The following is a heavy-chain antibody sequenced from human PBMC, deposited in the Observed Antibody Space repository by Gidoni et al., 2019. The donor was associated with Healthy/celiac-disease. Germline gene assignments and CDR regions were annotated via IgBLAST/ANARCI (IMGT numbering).Heavy chain of an antibody. CDR1: WFTVSSNY. CDR3: AGSTRIAAAGLFDY. CDR2: IYSGGST. J-gene: IGHJ4*02. Sequence: EVQLVESGGGLVQPVGSLSLSCAASWFTVSSNYMSWVLQAPGKRLEWVSVIYSGGSTYYADYVKGRFTISRHNSKNTLYLQMNSLRAEDTAVYYCAGSTRIAAAGLFDYWGQGTLVTVSS. V-gene: IGHV3-53*04. D-gene: IGHD6-13*01.